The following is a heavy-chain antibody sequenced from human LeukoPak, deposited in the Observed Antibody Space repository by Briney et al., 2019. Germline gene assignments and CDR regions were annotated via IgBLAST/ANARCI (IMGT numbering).Heavy chain of an antibody. J-gene: IGHJ3*02. CDR2: ISGSGGST. CDR3: AKGPLVTLDI. D-gene: IGHD2-8*02. CDR1: GFTFSSYG. Sequence: GGSLRLSCAASGFTFSSYGMCWVRQAPGKGLEWVSAISGSGGSTYYADSVKGRFTISRDNSKNTLYLHMNSLRAEDTAVYYCAKGPLVTLDIWGQGTMVTVSS. V-gene: IGHV3-23*01.